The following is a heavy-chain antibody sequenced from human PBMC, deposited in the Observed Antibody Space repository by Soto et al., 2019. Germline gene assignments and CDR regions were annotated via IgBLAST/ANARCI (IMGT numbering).Heavy chain of an antibody. CDR2: IHYSGST. CDR3: ARHGLGLDY. V-gene: IGHV4-59*08. J-gene: IGHJ4*02. CDR1: GGSISSYY. D-gene: IGHD1-26*01. Sequence: QVQLQESGPGLVKPSATLSLTCTVSGGSISSYYWSWIRQPPGKGLEWIAYIHYSGSTDYNTSLTSRVTISLDKSKNQFSLKLTSVTAADTAVYHCARHGLGLDYWGQGTLVTVSS.